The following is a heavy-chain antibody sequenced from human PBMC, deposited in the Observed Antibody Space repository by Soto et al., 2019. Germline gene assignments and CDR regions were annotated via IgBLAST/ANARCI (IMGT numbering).Heavy chain of an antibody. D-gene: IGHD6-19*01. V-gene: IGHV3-21*01. CDR2: ISSSSSYI. CDR3: ARDLSVAVAGTKYYYYYGMDV. Sequence: EVPLVESGGGLVKPGGSLRLSCAASGFTFSSYSMNWVRQAPGKGLEWVSSISSSSSYIYYSDSVKGRFTIARDNAKSSLYLQMNSMRAEDSAVYYCARDLSVAVAGTKYYYYYGMDVRGQGTTVTVSS. CDR1: GFTFSSYS. J-gene: IGHJ6*02.